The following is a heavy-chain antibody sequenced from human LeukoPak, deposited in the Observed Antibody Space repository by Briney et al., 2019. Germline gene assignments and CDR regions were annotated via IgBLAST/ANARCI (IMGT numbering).Heavy chain of an antibody. CDR1: GFTFSNAW. D-gene: IGHD3-22*01. Sequence: GGSLRLSCAASGFTFSNAWMSWVRQAPGKGLEWVGRIKSKTDGGTTDYAAPVKGRFTISRDDSKNTLYLQMNSLKTEGTAVYYCTTGEGSSGYYDYYYYMDVWGKGTTVTVSS. V-gene: IGHV3-15*01. CDR2: IKSKTDGGTT. CDR3: TTGEGSSGYYDYYYYMDV. J-gene: IGHJ6*03.